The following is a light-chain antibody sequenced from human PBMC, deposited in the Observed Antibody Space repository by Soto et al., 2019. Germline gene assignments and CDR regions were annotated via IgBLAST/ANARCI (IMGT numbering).Light chain of an antibody. Sequence: DIVMTQSPDSLAVSLGERATINCKSSQSILYSSNSKNYLAWYQQKPGQPPKLLIYWASTWESGVPDRFSGSGAGTDFTLTISSLQAEDVAVYYCQQYYTTPFTFGPGTKVDIK. V-gene: IGKV4-1*01. J-gene: IGKJ3*01. CDR2: WAS. CDR3: QQYYTTPFT. CDR1: QSILYSSNSKNY.